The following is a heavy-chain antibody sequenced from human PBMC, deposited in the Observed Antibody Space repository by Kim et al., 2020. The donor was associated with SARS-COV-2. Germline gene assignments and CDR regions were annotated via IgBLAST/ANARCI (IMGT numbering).Heavy chain of an antibody. Sequence: SETLSLTCTVSGGSISSSSYYWGWIRQPPGKGLEWIGSIYYSGSTYYNPSLKSRVTISVDTSKNQFSLKLSSVTAADTAAYYCARGLREAIFGVVISYYYGMDVWGQGTTVTVSS. CDR2: IYYSGST. V-gene: IGHV4-39*01. CDR3: ARGLREAIFGVVISYYYGMDV. D-gene: IGHD3-3*01. CDR1: GGSISSSSYY. J-gene: IGHJ6*02.